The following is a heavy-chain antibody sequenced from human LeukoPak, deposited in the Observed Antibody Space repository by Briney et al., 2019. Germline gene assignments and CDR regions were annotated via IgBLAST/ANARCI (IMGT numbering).Heavy chain of an antibody. J-gene: IGHJ3*02. CDR3: ARGGYCSGGTCYEFNAFDI. CDR2: IRSSDNTI. V-gene: IGHV3-48*03. Sequence: GGSLRLPCAASGFTFSSYEMNWVRQAPGKGLEWVSYIRSSDNTIHYADSVKGRFTISRDNAKNSLYLQMNSLRAEDTAVYYCARGGYCSGGTCYEFNAFDIWGQGTMVTVSS. CDR1: GFTFSSYE. D-gene: IGHD2-15*01.